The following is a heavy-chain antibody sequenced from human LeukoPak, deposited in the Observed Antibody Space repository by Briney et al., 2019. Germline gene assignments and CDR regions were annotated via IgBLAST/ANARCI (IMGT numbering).Heavy chain of an antibody. CDR3: ARELPFDY. CDR2: INSDGSST. J-gene: IGHJ4*02. CDR1: GFTFSSHW. Sequence: GGSLRLSCAVSGFTFSSHWMHWVRQAPGKGLVWVSGINSDGSSTTYADSVKGRFTISRDNAKNTLYLQMNSLRAEDTAVYYCARELPFDYWGQGTLVTVSS. V-gene: IGHV3-74*01. D-gene: IGHD2-15*01.